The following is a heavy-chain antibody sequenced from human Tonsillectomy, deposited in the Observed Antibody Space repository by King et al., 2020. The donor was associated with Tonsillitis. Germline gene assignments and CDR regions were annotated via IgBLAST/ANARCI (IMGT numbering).Heavy chain of an antibody. CDR3: TTAHYYDSSGYYYLPFDY. V-gene: IGHV3-15*01. Sequence: VRLVESGGGLVKPGGSLRLSCAASGFTFSNAWMSWVRQAPGKGLEWVGRIKSKTDGGTTDYAAPVKGRFTISRDDSKNTLYLQMNSLKTEDTAVYYCTTAHYYDSSGYYYLPFDYWGQGTLVTVSS. J-gene: IGHJ4*02. D-gene: IGHD3-22*01. CDR2: IKSKTDGGTT. CDR1: GFTFSNAW.